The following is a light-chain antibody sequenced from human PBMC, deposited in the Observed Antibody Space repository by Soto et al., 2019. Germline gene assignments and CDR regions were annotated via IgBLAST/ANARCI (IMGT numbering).Light chain of an antibody. CDR3: QQYADSVWT. J-gene: IGKJ1*01. CDR2: DAS. V-gene: IGKV3-20*01. CDR1: QSVNSNY. Sequence: EIVLTQSPGTLSLSPGERVTLSCRASQSVNSNYLAWYQQKPGQSPRLFIHDASSRAAGIPDRFSGSGSATDFTLTISRLEPEDFAVYYCQQYADSVWTFGQGTPVEIK.